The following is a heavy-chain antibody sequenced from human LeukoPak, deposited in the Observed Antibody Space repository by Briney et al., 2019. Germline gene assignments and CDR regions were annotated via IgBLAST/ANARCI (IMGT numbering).Heavy chain of an antibody. J-gene: IGHJ3*01. CDR1: GGSITGYY. CDR2: IYYSGST. Sequence: SETLSLTCTVSGGSITGYYWSWIRQPPGKGLEYIGYIYYSGSTNYNPSLKSRLTISLDTSKNQFSLKLTSMTAADTALYYCARGLPGYSGGDDAFDVWGQGTVVIVS. V-gene: IGHV4-59*01. CDR3: ARGLPGYSGGDDAFDV. D-gene: IGHD6-19*01.